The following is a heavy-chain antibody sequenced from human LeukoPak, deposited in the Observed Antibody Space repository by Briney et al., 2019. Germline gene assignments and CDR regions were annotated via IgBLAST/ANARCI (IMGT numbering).Heavy chain of an antibody. V-gene: IGHV3-23*01. D-gene: IGHD3-10*01. CDR1: GFTFSSYA. Sequence: GGSLRLSCAASGFTFSSYAMSWVRQAPGKGLEWVSAISGSGGSTYYADSVKGRFTISRDNSKNTLYLQMNSLRAEDTAVYYCARDSATFRTYYYGSGSYYKAGGWFDPWGQGTLVTVSS. J-gene: IGHJ5*02. CDR2: ISGSGGST. CDR3: ARDSATFRTYYYGSGSYYKAGGWFDP.